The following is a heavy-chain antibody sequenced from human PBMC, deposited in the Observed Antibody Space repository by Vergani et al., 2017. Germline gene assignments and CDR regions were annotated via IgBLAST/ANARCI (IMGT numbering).Heavy chain of an antibody. J-gene: IGHJ1*01. Sequence: QVQLQESGPGLVKPSETLSLTCTVSCGSISSYYWSWIRQPAGKGLEWIGRIYTSWSTNYNPYLKSRVTMSVDTSKNQFSLKLSSVTAADTAVYYCARGAYCSSTSCYRAEYFQHWGQGTLITVSS. D-gene: IGHD2-2*01. CDR2: IYTSWST. CDR3: ARGAYCSSTSCYRAEYFQH. CDR1: CGSISSYY. V-gene: IGHV4-4*07.